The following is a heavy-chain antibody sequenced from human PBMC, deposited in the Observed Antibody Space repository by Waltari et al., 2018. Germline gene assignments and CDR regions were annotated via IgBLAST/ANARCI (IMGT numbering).Heavy chain of an antibody. CDR3: ARLRGAND. CDR2: ITQDVSEK. V-gene: IGHV3-7*01. D-gene: IGHD3-10*01. CDR1: GFTFSSYW. Sequence: EVQLVESGGGLVQPGGSLSLSCSASGFTFSSYWMIWVRQAPGQGLEWVAHITQDVSEKSYVASVKGRFTISRDNAKQSLYLQMNSLRPDDTAIYYCARLRGANDWGQGTLVTVSS. J-gene: IGHJ4*02.